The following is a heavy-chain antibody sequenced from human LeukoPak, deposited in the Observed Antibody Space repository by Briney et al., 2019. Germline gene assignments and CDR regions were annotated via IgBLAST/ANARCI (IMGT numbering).Heavy chain of an antibody. J-gene: IGHJ5*02. CDR2: ISRNGIYI. CDR1: GFTFNNYT. CDR3: ARDGLPATVANWFDP. V-gene: IGHV3-21*01. Sequence: GGSLRLSCAASGFTFNNYTMNWVRQAPGKGLEWVSSISRNGIYIKYVDSVKGRFTVSRDNAKNSLYLQMNSLRAEDTAVYYCARDGLPATVANWFDPWGQGTLVTVSS. D-gene: IGHD2-15*01.